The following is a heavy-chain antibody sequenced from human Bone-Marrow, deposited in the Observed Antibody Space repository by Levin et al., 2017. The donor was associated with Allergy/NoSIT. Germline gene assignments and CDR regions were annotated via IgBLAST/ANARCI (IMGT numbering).Heavy chain of an antibody. J-gene: IGHJ4*02. CDR3: AKDNPYGYFDY. V-gene: IGHV3-30*18. CDR1: GFTFSSYG. D-gene: IGHD3-10*01. CDR2: ISYDGSNK. Sequence: GESLKISCAASGFTFSSYGMHWVRQAPGKGLEWVAVISYDGSNKYYADSVKGRFTISRDNSKNTLYLQMNSLRAEDTAVYYCAKDNPYGYFDYWGQGTLVTVSS.